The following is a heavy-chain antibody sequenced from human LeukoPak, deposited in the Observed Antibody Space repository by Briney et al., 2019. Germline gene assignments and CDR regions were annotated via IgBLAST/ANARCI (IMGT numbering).Heavy chain of an antibody. CDR3: ARDDGFCRGVACYGKFDY. CDR2: INPNSGGK. V-gene: IGHV1-2*02. D-gene: IGHD2-15*01. J-gene: IGHJ4*02. CDR1: GYTFTGYY. Sequence: ASVKVSCKASGYTFTGYYLHWVRQAPGQGLEWMGWINPNSGGKNYAQKFQGRVTMTRDTSISTAYMELSRLTSDDTAVYYCARDDGFCRGVACYGKFDYWGQGTLVTVSS.